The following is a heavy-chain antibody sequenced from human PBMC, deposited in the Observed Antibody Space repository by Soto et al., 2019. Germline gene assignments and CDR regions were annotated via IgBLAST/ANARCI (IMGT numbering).Heavy chain of an antibody. J-gene: IGHJ4*02. CDR2: ISGGGDTT. CDR3: AKPLYSSGWSKFDY. Sequence: EVQLLESGGGLVQPGGSLRLSCAASGFTFSSHAMSWVCQAPGKGLEWVSGISGGGDTTYYADYVRGRFTISRDNPKSTLYLQMNSLSAEDSALYYCAKPLYSSGWSKFDYWGQGILVTVSS. V-gene: IGHV3-23*01. CDR1: GFTFSSHA. D-gene: IGHD6-19*01.